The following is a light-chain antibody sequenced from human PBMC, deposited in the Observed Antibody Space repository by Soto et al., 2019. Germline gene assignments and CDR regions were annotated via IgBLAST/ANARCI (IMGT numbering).Light chain of an antibody. Sequence: SVLTPPPAVSGAPVQSVTSSCTGSSANRGAGYDVHWYQQLPGTAPKLPNYGNSNRPSGVPDRFSGSKSGTSASLAITGLQAEDEADYYCQSYDSSLNGGVFGGGTKLTVL. V-gene: IGLV1-40*01. CDR2: GNS. CDR1: SANRGAGYD. CDR3: QSYDSSLNGGV. J-gene: IGLJ3*02.